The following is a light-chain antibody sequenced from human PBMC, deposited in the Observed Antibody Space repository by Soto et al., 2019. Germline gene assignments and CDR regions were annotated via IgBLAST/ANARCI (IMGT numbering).Light chain of an antibody. CDR3: VQGTHWPPYS. CDR2: QLS. V-gene: IGKV2-30*01. Sequence: DVVMTQSPLSLPVTLGQPASISCRSSQSLAYIDGNTYLNWFHQRPGQSPRRLIYQLSNRDSGVPDRFSGSGSRTDVTMKISRVEADDVGVYYYVQGTHWPPYSFGQATKLEIK. J-gene: IGKJ2*01. CDR1: QSLAYIDGNTY.